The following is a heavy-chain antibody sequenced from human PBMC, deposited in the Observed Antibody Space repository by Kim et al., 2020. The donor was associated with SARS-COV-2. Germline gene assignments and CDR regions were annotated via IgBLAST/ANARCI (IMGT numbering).Heavy chain of an antibody. D-gene: IGHD3-10*01. J-gene: IGHJ6*02. CDR3: ARAHPEVRGEPGVNYGMDV. CDR1: GGSVSSGSYY. Sequence: SETLSLTCTVSGGSVSSGSYYWSWIRQPPGKGLEWIGYIYYSGSTNYNPSLKSRVTISVDTSKNQFSLKLSSVTAADTAVYYCARAHPEVRGEPGVNYGMDVWGQGTTVTVSS. V-gene: IGHV4-61*01. CDR2: IYYSGST.